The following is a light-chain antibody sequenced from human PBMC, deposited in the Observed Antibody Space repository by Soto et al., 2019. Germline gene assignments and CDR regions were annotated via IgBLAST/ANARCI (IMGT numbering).Light chain of an antibody. CDR2: DAS. CDR1: QTISTY. J-gene: IGKJ5*01. Sequence: EIVLTQSPATLSLSPGERATLSCRASQTISTYLAWYQQKPGQAPRLLIYDASSRATGIPARFSGSGSGTDFTLTISSLEPEDFAVYYCQQRRDWPPITCGQGTRRDIK. V-gene: IGKV3-11*01. CDR3: QQRRDWPPIT.